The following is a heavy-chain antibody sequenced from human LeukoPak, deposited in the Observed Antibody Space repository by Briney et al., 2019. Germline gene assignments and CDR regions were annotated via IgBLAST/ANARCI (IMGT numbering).Heavy chain of an antibody. D-gene: IGHD2-8*01. CDR3: TTDTGVIGQYCTNGVCFNDY. Sequence: PGGSLRLSCAASGFTFSNYAMSWVRQAPGKGLEWVGRIKSKTDGGTTDYAAPVKGRFTISRDDSKNTLYLQMNSLKTEDTAVYYCTTDTGVIGQYCTNGVCFNDYWGQGTLVTVSS. V-gene: IGHV3-15*01. J-gene: IGHJ4*02. CDR1: GFTFSNYA. CDR2: IKSKTDGGTT.